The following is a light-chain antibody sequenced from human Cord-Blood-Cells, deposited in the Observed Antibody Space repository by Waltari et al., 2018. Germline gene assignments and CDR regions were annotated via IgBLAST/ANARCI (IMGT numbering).Light chain of an antibody. Sequence: EIVLTPSPRTLSLSPGERATLSCRASQSVSSSYLAWYQQKPGQAPRLLIYGASSRATGIPDRFSGGGSGTDFTLTISRLEPEDFAVYYCRQYGSSRTFGQGTKVEIK. V-gene: IGKV3-20*01. CDR3: RQYGSSRT. CDR2: GAS. CDR1: QSVSSSY. J-gene: IGKJ1*01.